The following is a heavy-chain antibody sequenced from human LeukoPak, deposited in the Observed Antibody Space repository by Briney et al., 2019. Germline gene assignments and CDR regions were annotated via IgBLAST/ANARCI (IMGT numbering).Heavy chain of an antibody. V-gene: IGHV3-74*01. CDR1: GFTFSNYA. J-gene: IGHJ4*02. CDR2: INSDGSIT. CDR3: AKIDAY. Sequence: GGSLRLSCAASGFTFSNYAMTWVRQAPGKGLVWVSRINSDGSITNYADSVKGRFTISRDNAKNTLYLQMSSLRAEDTAVYYCAKIDAYWGQGTLVTVSS.